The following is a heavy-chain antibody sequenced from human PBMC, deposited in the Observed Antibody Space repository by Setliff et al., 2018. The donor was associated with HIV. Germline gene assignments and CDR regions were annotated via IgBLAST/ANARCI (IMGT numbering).Heavy chain of an antibody. Sequence: PSETLSLTCTVSGGSISSHYWSWIRQPPGKGLEWIGSIYYNGITNYNPSLKSRTTISLDTSMNQFSLKLTSVTAADTAVYYCAREVDVVTTSDAFDIWGQGTMVTVSS. CDR2: IYYNGIT. D-gene: IGHD2-21*02. CDR3: AREVDVVTTSDAFDI. J-gene: IGHJ3*02. V-gene: IGHV4-59*11. CDR1: GGSISSHY.